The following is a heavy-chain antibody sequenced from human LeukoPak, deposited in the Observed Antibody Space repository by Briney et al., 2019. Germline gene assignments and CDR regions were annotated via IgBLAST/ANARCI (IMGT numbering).Heavy chain of an antibody. J-gene: IGHJ5*02. CDR1: GGTFSSYA. D-gene: IGHD2-2*02. CDR2: IIPILGIA. CDR3: ARHWLECSSTSCYKSHAEAWFDP. Sequence: GASVKVSCKASGGTFSSYAISWVRQAPGQGLEWMGRIIPILGIANYAQKFQGRVTITADKSTSTAYMELSSLRSEDTAVYYCARHWLECSSTSCYKSHAEAWFDPWGQGTLVTVSS. V-gene: IGHV1-69*04.